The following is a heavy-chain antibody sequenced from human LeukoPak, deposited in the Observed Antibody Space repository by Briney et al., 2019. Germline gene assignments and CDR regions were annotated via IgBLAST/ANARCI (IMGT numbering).Heavy chain of an antibody. J-gene: IGHJ5*02. D-gene: IGHD3-22*01. Sequence: SETLSLTCTVSGGSIRSYYWIWIRQPPGKGLEWIGHISYSGSTNYNPSLKSRVTISVDTSKNQFSLKLSSVTAADTAVYYCARGAPITMIVVGTWFDPWGQGTLVTVSS. V-gene: IGHV4-59*01. CDR2: ISYSGST. CDR3: ARGAPITMIVVGTWFDP. CDR1: GGSIRSYY.